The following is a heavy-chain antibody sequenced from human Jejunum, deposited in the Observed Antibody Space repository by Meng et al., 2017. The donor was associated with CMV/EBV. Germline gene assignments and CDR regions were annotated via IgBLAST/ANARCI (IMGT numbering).Heavy chain of an antibody. CDR2: IRDSGANT. CDR1: TFSGYG. CDR3: ARALGLGAVMPNYDAFDL. J-gene: IGHJ3*01. V-gene: IGHV3-23*01. D-gene: IGHD6-19*01. Sequence: TFSGYGRSWVRQAPGKGLEWVSAIRDSGANTYYAGSVTGRFTISRDNSHNTLYLQMHSLRAEDTAVYYCARALGLGAVMPNYDAFDLWGQGTVVTVSS.